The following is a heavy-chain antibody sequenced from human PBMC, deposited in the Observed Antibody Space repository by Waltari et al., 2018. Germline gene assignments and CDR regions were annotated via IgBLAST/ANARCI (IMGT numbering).Heavy chain of an antibody. Sequence: QVQLLQSGAEVKEPGASVKVSCKASGYTFSDYYIHWVRQAPGQGLEWMGRNNPNSGGTNAAQKFQGRVTLTRDTSISTAYMERSRLTSDDPAVYYCARGYGSAWYAVGDCWGQGTLVTVSS. CDR1: GYTFSDYY. CDR2: NNPNSGGT. J-gene: IGHJ4*02. CDR3: ARGYGSAWYAVGDC. V-gene: IGHV1-2*06. D-gene: IGHD6-19*01.